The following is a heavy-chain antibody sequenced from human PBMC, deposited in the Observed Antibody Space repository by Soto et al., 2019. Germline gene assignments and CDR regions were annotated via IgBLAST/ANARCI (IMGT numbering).Heavy chain of an antibody. J-gene: IGHJ4*02. Sequence: PSETLSLTCAVYGGSFSGYYWSWIRQPPGKGLEWIGEINHSGSTNYNPSLKSRVTISVDTSKNQFPLNLSSVTAAVTAVYYCARVVSGSYLDYWGQGTLVTVSS. D-gene: IGHD1-26*01. CDR3: ARVVSGSYLDY. CDR1: GGSFSGYY. V-gene: IGHV4-34*01. CDR2: INHSGST.